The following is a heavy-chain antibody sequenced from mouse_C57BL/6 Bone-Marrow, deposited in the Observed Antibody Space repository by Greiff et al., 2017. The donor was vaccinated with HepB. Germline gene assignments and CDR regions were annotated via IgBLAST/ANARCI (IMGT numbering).Heavy chain of an antibody. D-gene: IGHD1-1*01. CDR3: ARDTGDSLFDY. V-gene: IGHV5-16*01. Sequence: EVQRVESEGGLVQPGSSMKLSCTASGFTFSDYYMAWVRQVPEKGLEWVANINYDGSSTYYLDSLKSRFIISRDNAKNILYLQMSSLKSEDTATYYCARDTGDSLFDYWGQGTTLTVSS. J-gene: IGHJ2*01. CDR2: INYDGSST. CDR1: GFTFSDYY.